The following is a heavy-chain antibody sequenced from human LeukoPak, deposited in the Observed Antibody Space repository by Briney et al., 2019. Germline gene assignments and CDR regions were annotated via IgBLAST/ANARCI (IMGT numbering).Heavy chain of an antibody. CDR3: ASIVVVTAAIDY. D-gene: IGHD2-2*01. Sequence: SETLSLTCTVSGGPISSSDYYWSWIRQPPGKGLERIGYIFYSGNTYYNPSLKSRVSISVDTSKNQFSLKLNSVTAADTAVYYCASIVVVTAAIDYWGQGTLVTVSS. V-gene: IGHV4-30-4*01. CDR1: GGPISSSDYY. J-gene: IGHJ4*02. CDR2: IFYSGNT.